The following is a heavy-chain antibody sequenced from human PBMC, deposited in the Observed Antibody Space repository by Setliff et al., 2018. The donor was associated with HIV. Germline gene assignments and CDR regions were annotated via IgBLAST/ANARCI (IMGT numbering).Heavy chain of an antibody. V-gene: IGHV7-4-1*02. J-gene: IGHJ4*02. CDR3: ARVGSYWSTFDY. D-gene: IGHD1-26*01. CDR1: GYTFTTYG. CDR2: INTETGNP. Sequence: ASVKVSCKASGYTFTTYGISWVRQAPGQGFEWMGWINTETGNPMYAQGFRGRFVFSLDTSVSATYLQINSLKAEDTAMYYCARVGSYWSTFDYWGQGALVTVSS.